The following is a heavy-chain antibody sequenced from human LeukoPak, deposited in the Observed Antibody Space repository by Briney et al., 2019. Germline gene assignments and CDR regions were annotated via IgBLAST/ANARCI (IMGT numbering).Heavy chain of an antibody. Sequence: GGSLRLSCAASGFIFSSYEMNWVRQAPGKGLEWVSYIDSSGGTIHYADSVKGRFTISRDNAKNSLYLQMNSLRVEDTAVYYCAKDIFPGFYYDSSGFFDYWGQGTLVTVSS. CDR1: GFIFSSYE. V-gene: IGHV3-48*03. J-gene: IGHJ4*02. D-gene: IGHD3-22*01. CDR2: IDSSGGTI. CDR3: AKDIFPGFYYDSSGFFDY.